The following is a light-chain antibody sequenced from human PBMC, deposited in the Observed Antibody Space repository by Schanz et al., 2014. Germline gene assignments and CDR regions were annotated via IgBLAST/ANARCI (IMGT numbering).Light chain of an antibody. CDR2: EVS. V-gene: IGLV2-23*02. Sequence: QSALTQPASVSGSAGQSITISCTGTGSDVGGNNLVSWYQHYPGKAPKLMIYEVSKRPSGISDRFSGSKSGNTASLTISGLQAEDEADYYCCSYAGGSTWVFGGGTKLT. J-gene: IGLJ3*02. CDR1: GSDVGGNNL. CDR3: CSYAGGSTWV.